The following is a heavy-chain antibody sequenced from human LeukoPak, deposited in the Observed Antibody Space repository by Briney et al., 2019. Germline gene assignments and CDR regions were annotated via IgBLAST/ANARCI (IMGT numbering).Heavy chain of an antibody. D-gene: IGHD2-2*01. CDR3: ARCASYPRPTYYYYYYMDV. CDR2: IYYSGST. CDR1: GGSISSYY. V-gene: IGHV4-59*01. Sequence: SETLSLTCTVSGGSISSYYWSWIRQPPGKGLDWIGYIYYSGSTNYNPSLKSRVTISVDTSKNQFSLKLSSVTAADTAVYCCARCASYPRPTYYYYYYMDVWGKGTTVTVSS. J-gene: IGHJ6*03.